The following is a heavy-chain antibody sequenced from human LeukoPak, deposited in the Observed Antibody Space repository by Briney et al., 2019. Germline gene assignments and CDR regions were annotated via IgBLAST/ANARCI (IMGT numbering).Heavy chain of an antibody. CDR1: GFTFSSYW. J-gene: IGHJ4*02. D-gene: IGHD2-15*01. V-gene: IGHV3-7*01. Sequence: PGGSLRLSCAASGFTFSSYWMSWVRQAPGKGLEWVANIKQDGSEKYYADSVKGRFTISRDNAKNSLYLQMNSLRAEDTAVYYCARREVAAEISFGFDYWGQGTLVTVSS. CDR2: IKQDGSEK. CDR3: ARREVAAEISFGFDY.